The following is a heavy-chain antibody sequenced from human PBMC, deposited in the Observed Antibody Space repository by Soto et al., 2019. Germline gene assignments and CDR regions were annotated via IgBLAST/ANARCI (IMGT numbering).Heavy chain of an antibody. CDR1: GYTFTGYY. D-gene: IGHD1-20*01. Sequence: ASVKVSCKASGYTFTGYYMHWVRQAPGQGLEWMGWINPNSGGTNYAQKFQGWVTMTRDTSISTAYMELSRLRSDDTAVYYCARDNSPGGPFLAYWGQGTLVTVSS. CDR3: ARDNSPGGPFLAY. V-gene: IGHV1-2*04. J-gene: IGHJ4*02. CDR2: INPNSGGT.